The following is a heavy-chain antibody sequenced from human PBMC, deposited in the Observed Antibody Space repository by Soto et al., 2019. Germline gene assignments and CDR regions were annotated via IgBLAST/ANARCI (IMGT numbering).Heavy chain of an antibody. D-gene: IGHD6-19*01. CDR1: GYTFTSYD. CDR2: MNTTSGKT. V-gene: IGHV1-8*01. CDR3: ARGGSSCWYPIYYYYYGMDV. Sequence: ASVNVSCKASGYTFTSYDSKLVRKATEQGHEWMGWMNTTSGKTGYAQKFQGRVTMSRNTSISTADMELRSLRSQYTSVYYGARGGSSCWYPIYYYYYGMDVGGQGTTVTVSS. J-gene: IGHJ6*02.